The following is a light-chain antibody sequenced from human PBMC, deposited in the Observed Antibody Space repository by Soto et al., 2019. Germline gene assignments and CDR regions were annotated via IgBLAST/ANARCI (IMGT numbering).Light chain of an antibody. CDR3: HQFGYSPRT. CDR2: ATS. Sequence: EIVLTQSPGTLSLSPGETATLSCRASQTVNSDYLAWFQQRPGQAPRLLIFATSRRATDIRDRFSGSGSGTDFTLAIRRLEPEDFAVYYCHQFGYSPRTFGQGTKVE. J-gene: IGKJ1*01. V-gene: IGKV3-20*01. CDR1: QTVNSDY.